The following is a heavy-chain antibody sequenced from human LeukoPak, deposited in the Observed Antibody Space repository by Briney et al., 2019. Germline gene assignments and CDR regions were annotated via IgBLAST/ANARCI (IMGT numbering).Heavy chain of an antibody. D-gene: IGHD1-26*01. CDR1: GGSFSGYY. Sequence: SETLSLTCAVYGGSFSGYYWSWIRQPPGKGLEWIGSIYYSGSTYYNPSLKSRVTISVDTPKNQFSLKLSSVTAADTAVYYCARWSNDWYFDLWGRGTLVTVSS. J-gene: IGHJ2*01. CDR2: IYYSGST. CDR3: ARWSNDWYFDL. V-gene: IGHV4-34*01.